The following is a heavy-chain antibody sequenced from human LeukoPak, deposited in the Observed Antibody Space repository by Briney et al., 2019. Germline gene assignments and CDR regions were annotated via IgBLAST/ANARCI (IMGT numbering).Heavy chain of an antibody. J-gene: IGHJ6*02. CDR3: ARESDMTYYYGMDV. D-gene: IGHD3-9*01. Sequence: PGGPLRLSCAASGFTFSSYSMNWVRQAPGKGLEWVSYISSSSSTIYYADSVKGRFTISRDNAKNSLYLQMNSLRDEDTAVYYCARESDMTYYYGMDVWGQGTTVTVSS. CDR2: ISSSSSTI. CDR1: GFTFSSYS. V-gene: IGHV3-48*02.